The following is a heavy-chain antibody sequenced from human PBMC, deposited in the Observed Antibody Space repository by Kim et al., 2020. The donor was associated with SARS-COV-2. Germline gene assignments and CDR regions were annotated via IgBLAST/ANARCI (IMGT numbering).Heavy chain of an antibody. CDR3: ARSRVGSGWYGAHLRDGGV. D-gene: IGHD6-19*01. Sequence: SETLSLTCAVYGGPFSGYYWSWIRQPPGKGLEWIGEINHSGSTNYNPSLKSRVTISVDTSKNQFSLKLSSVTAADTAVYYCARSRVGSGWYGAHLRDGGVWGQGTTVTVSS. CDR1: GGPFSGYY. V-gene: IGHV4-34*01. CDR2: INHSGST. J-gene: IGHJ6*02.